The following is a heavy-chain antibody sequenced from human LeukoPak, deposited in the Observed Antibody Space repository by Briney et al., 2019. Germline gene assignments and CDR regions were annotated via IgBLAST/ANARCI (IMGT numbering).Heavy chain of an antibody. D-gene: IGHD5-18*01. V-gene: IGHV4-4*07. Sequence: PSETLSLTCAVYGGSFSGYYWTWIRQPAGKGLEWIGRISTSGRTNLNPSLKSRVTISIDTSKNQFSLKLSSVTAADTAVYYCARDVGGYRYGYRPTELYWYFDLWGRGTLVTVSS. CDR3: ARDVGGYRYGYRPTELYWYFDL. CDR1: GGSFSGYY. CDR2: ISTSGRT. J-gene: IGHJ2*01.